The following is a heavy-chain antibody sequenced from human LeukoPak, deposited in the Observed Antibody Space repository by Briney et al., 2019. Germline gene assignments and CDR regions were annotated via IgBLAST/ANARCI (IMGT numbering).Heavy chain of an antibody. D-gene: IGHD1-1*01. CDR2: RYYSGST. CDR3: ARGTTFSPLPFDY. Sequence: SETLSLTCSVSGGSISSYYWTWIRQPPGKGLEWIGYRYYSGSTTYNPPLKSRVTISVDTSKNQFSLKLSSVTAADTAVYYCARGTTFSPLPFDYWGQGTLVTVSS. CDR1: GGSISSYY. J-gene: IGHJ4*02. V-gene: IGHV4-59*12.